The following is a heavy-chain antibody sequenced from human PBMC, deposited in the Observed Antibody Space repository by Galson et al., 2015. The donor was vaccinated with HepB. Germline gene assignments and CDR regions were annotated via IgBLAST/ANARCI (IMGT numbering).Heavy chain of an antibody. J-gene: IGHJ4*02. CDR2: ISYDGSNK. CDR3: AKDLYLYSAPAGTMAGFDY. CDR1: GFTFSNYG. V-gene: IGHV3-30*18. D-gene: IGHD6-19*01. Sequence: SLRLSCAASGFTFSNYGMHWVRQAPGKGLEWVAVISYDGSNKYYADSVKGRFTISRDNSKNTLYLQMNSLRAEDTALYYCAKDLYLYSAPAGTMAGFDYWGQGTLVTVSS.